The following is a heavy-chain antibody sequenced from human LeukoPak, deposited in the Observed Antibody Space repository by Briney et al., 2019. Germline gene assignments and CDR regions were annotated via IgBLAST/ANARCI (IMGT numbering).Heavy chain of an antibody. Sequence: SETLSLTCSVSGGSITTSSYYWGWIRQPPEKGLEWIGSIYYTGGTHYSPSLKSRVTISVDTSKNQFSLKLSSVTAADTAVYYCARVESGAVNSNSGSYPFDYWGQGTLVTVSS. V-gene: IGHV4-39*07. CDR3: ARVESGAVNSNSGSYPFDY. CDR2: IYYTGGT. D-gene: IGHD1-26*01. J-gene: IGHJ4*02. CDR1: GGSITTSSYY.